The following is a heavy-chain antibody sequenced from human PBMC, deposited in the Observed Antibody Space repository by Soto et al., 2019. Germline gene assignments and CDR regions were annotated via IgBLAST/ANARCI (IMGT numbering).Heavy chain of an antibody. D-gene: IGHD6-13*01. V-gene: IGHV1-46*01. CDR3: ARDIGIAAARYGMDV. Sequence: ASVKVSCKASGYTFTSYYMHWVRQAPGQGLEWMGIINPSGGSTSYAQKFQGRVTMTRDTSTSTVYMELSSLRSEDTAVYYCARDIGIAAARYGMDVWGQGTTVTVSS. CDR1: GYTFTSYY. J-gene: IGHJ6*02. CDR2: INPSGGST.